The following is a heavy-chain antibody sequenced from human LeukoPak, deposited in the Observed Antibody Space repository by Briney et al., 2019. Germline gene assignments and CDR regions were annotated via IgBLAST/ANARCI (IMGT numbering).Heavy chain of an antibody. V-gene: IGHV4-59*11. J-gene: IGHJ4*02. CDR3: ARFSWGCSTASCYLTN. Sequence: SETLSLTCTVGGGSLGGHYWGWIRQPPGKGLELVGHIYYTGTTFYNPPLNSRVTITLDTSRNQFSLRLTSVIAADTAVYYCARFSWGCSTASCYLTNWGQGALVTVSS. CDR2: IYYTGTT. CDR1: GGSLGGHY. D-gene: IGHD2-2*01.